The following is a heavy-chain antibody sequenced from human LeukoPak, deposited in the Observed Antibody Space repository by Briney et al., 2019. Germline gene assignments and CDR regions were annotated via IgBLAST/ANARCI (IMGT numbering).Heavy chain of an antibody. CDR3: ARDSNRLWFGAKKQYNWFDP. CDR1: GYTFTGYY. D-gene: IGHD3-10*01. CDR2: INPNSGGT. V-gene: IGHV1-2*02. J-gene: IGHJ5*02. Sequence: ASVKVSCKASGYTFTGYYMHWVRQAPGQGLEWMGWINPNSGGTNYAQKFQGRVTMTRDTSVSTAYMELSRLRSDDTAVYYCARDSNRLWFGAKKQYNWFDPWGREPWSPSPQ.